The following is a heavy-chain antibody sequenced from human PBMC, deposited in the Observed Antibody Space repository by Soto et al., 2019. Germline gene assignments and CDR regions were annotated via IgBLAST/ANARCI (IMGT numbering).Heavy chain of an antibody. J-gene: IGHJ4*02. CDR3: ARDSGYYDSSGYYDS. D-gene: IGHD3-22*01. Sequence: PSETLSLTCTVSGGSVSSGSYYWSWIRQPPGKGLEWIGYIYYSGSTNYNPSLKSRVTISVDTSKNQFSLKLSSVTAADTAVYYCARDSGYYDSSGYYDSWGQGTLVTVSS. CDR2: IYYSGST. V-gene: IGHV4-61*01. CDR1: GGSVSSGSYY.